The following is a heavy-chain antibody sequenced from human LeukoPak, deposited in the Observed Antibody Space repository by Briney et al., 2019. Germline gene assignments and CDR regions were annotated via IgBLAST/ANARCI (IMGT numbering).Heavy chain of an antibody. CDR2: INQDGSDH. J-gene: IGHJ4*02. CDR1: GFTFSSYW. V-gene: IGHV3-7*05. CDR3: VRGRPY. Sequence: GSLRLSCAVSGFTFSSYWINWVRQAPGKGPEWVASINQDGSDHYYVDSVKGRFTISRDNAKDSLYLQMSSLRVEDTAVYYCVRGRPYWGQGTLVTVSS.